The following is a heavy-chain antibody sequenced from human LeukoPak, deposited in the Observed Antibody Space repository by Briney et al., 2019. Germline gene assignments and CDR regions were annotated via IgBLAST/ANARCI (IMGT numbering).Heavy chain of an antibody. Sequence: SETLSLTCTVSGGSISSYYWSWIRQPPGKGLEWIGYIYYSGSTNYNPSLTSRVTISVDTSKNQFSLKLSSVTAADTAVYYCARGYGGYVNYWGQGTLVTVSS. CDR1: GGSISSYY. V-gene: IGHV4-59*01. D-gene: IGHD5-12*01. CDR2: IYYSGST. J-gene: IGHJ4*02. CDR3: ARGYGGYVNY.